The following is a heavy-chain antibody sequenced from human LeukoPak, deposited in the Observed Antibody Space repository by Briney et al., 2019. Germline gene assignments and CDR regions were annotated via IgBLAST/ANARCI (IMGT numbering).Heavy chain of an antibody. CDR2: IWYDGSKK. CDR1: GFSFSSYG. Sequence: PGGSLRLSCAASGFSFSSYGMHWVRQAPGKGLEWVAVIWYDGSKKYYADSVKGRFTISRDNSKNTLYLQMNSLRAEDTAVYYCARDLGLWNYYYYGMDVWGQGTTVTVSS. D-gene: IGHD3-3*01. V-gene: IGHV3-30*19. CDR3: ARDLGLWNYYYYGMDV. J-gene: IGHJ6*02.